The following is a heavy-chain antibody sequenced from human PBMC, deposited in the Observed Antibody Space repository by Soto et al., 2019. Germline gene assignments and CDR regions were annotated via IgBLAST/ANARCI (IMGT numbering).Heavy chain of an antibody. D-gene: IGHD3-10*01. J-gene: IGHJ3*02. Sequence: ASVKVSCKASGYTFTSYAMHWVRQAPGQRLEWMGWINAGNGNTKYSQKFPGRVTITRDTSASTAYMELSSLRSEDTAVYYCARKYYGSGPIGAFDIWGQGTMVTVSS. CDR2: INAGNGNT. CDR1: GYTFTSYA. CDR3: ARKYYGSGPIGAFDI. V-gene: IGHV1-3*01.